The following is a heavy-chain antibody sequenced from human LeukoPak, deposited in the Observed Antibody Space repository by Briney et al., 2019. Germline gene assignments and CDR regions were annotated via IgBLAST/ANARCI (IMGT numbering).Heavy chain of an antibody. V-gene: IGHV4-59*11. CDR1: GGSISSHY. CDR2: IYYSGTT. J-gene: IGHJ3*02. Sequence: PSETLSLTCTVSGGSISSHYWGWIRQPPGKGLEWIGYIYYSGTTHYNPSLKNRVTISIDTSKNQFSLRLSSVTAADTAVYYCVREGGGSYGYAFDIWGQGTMVTVSS. D-gene: IGHD1-26*01. CDR3: VREGGGSYGYAFDI.